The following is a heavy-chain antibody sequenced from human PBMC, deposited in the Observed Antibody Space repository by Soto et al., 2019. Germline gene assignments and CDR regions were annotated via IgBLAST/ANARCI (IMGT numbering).Heavy chain of an antibody. J-gene: IGHJ4*02. CDR2: INPNTGGT. D-gene: IGHD6-6*01. CDR1: GYTFTGYY. Sequence: QVQLVQSGAEVRKPGASVKVSCKTSGYTFTGYYEHWVRQAPGQGLEYMGWINPNTGGTKFAQKFQGRVTMTRDTSISTAYMELSWLVSDDTAVYFCARSLSTIAARPDYWGQGTLVTVSS. CDR3: ARSLSTIAARPDY. V-gene: IGHV1-2*02.